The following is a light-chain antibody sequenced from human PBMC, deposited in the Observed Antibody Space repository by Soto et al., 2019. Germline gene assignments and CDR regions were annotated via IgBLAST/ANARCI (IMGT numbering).Light chain of an antibody. CDR3: QQYYNTPYT. J-gene: IGKJ2*01. V-gene: IGKV4-1*01. CDR1: QSILYSSNNKNY. Sequence: DIVMTQSPDSLAESLGERATINCKSSQSILYSSNNKNYLAWYQQKPGQPPKLLIYWASTRESGVPDRFSGSGSGTDFTLTISSLQAEDVAVYYCQQYYNTPYTFGQGTQLEIK. CDR2: WAS.